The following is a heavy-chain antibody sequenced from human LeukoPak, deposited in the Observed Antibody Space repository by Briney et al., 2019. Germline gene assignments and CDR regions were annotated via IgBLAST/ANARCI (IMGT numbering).Heavy chain of an antibody. CDR1: GGSLTGYY. Sequence: PSETLSLTCDVSGGSLTGYYWSWVRQPPGKGLEWIGEINRDGSSYNNPSLKSRVTISIDTSKNQFSLKLSSVTAADTAVYYCAREDIRDAFDIWGQGTMVTVSS. J-gene: IGHJ3*02. CDR2: INRDGSS. D-gene: IGHD2-15*01. V-gene: IGHV4-34*01. CDR3: AREDIRDAFDI.